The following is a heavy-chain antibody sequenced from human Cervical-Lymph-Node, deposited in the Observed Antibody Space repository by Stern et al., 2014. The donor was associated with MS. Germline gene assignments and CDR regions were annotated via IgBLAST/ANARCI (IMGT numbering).Heavy chain of an antibody. D-gene: IGHD2-15*01. J-gene: IGHJ4*02. CDR1: GFRFEDYS. CDR3: VKVSRSGGTYFRGHFDY. V-gene: IGHV3-9*01. CDR2: ISSNSGSI. Sequence: VQLVESGGGLVQPGRSLRLSCAASGFRFEDYSMHWVRQVPGKGLEWVSGISSNSGSIGYADSVKGRFTISRDNAKNSLYLEMNSLRAEDTASYYCVKVSRSGGTYFRGHFDYWGQGTLVTVSS.